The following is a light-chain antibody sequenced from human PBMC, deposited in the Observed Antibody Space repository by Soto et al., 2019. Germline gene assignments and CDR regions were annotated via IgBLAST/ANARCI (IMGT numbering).Light chain of an antibody. Sequence: DIQMTQSPSSLSASVGDRVTITCRASQSISSYLNWYQQKAGKAPKLLIYGASNLQSGVPSRFSGTESGTDFTLTIRSLQREDFATYYCQQSYSTPLTFDQGTKVEIK. J-gene: IGKJ1*01. CDR2: GAS. V-gene: IGKV1-39*01. CDR3: QQSYSTPLT. CDR1: QSISSY.